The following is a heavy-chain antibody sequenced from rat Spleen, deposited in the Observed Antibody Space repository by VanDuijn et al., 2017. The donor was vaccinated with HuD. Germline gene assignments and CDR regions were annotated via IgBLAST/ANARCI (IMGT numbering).Heavy chain of an antibody. Sequence: EVQLVESGGGLVQPGRSLKLSCAASGFTFSNFGMHWIRQAPTKGLVWVASISVSGGSTYYRDSVKGRFTLSRENSKSTLYLQMDSLRSEDTATYYCAAAGTRVSRFAYWGQGTLVTVSS. D-gene: IGHD1-4*01. V-gene: IGHV5-19*01. CDR3: AAAGTRVSRFAY. CDR1: GFTFSNFG. CDR2: ISVSGGST. J-gene: IGHJ3*01.